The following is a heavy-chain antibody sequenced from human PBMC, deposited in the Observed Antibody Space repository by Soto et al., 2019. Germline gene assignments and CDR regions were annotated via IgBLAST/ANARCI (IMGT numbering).Heavy chain of an antibody. J-gene: IGHJ5*02. D-gene: IGHD3-22*01. CDR3: AKDLADYYDSSAPGWFDP. CDR2: ISYDGSNK. Sequence: QVQLVESGGGVVQPGRSLRLSCAASGFTFSSYGMHWVRQAPGKGLEWVAVISYDGSNKYYADSVKGRFTISRDNSKNTLYLQMNSLRAEDTAVYYCAKDLADYYDSSAPGWFDPWGQGTLVTVSS. CDR1: GFTFSSYG. V-gene: IGHV3-30*18.